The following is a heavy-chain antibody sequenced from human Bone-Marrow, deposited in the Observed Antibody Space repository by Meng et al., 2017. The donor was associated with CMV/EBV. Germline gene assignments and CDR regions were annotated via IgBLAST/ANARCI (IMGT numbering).Heavy chain of an antibody. Sequence: GGSLRLSCAASGFTFSSYEMNWVRQAPGKGLEWVSYISSSGSTIYYADSVKGRFTISRDNAKNSLYLQMNSLRAEDTAVYYCARQYTSGYWAFDYWGQGALVTVSS. CDR2: ISSSGSTI. V-gene: IGHV3-48*03. D-gene: IGHD3-22*01. CDR3: ARQYTSGYWAFDY. CDR1: GFTFSSYE. J-gene: IGHJ4*02.